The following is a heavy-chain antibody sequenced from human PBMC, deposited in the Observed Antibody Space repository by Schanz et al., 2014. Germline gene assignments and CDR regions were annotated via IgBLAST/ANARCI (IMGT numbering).Heavy chain of an antibody. CDR3: ARDPFGRLGDSGSAFDI. V-gene: IGHV3-23*01. D-gene: IGHD3-16*01. Sequence: EVQLLESGGGLVQPGGSLRLSCAASGFTLSSYALSWVRQSPGKGLEWVSAINTADTTYYADSVKGRFTISRDNSKNTLYVEMNSLRADDTAVYYCARDPFGRLGDSGSAFDIWGQGTMVTVSS. CDR2: INTADTT. J-gene: IGHJ3*02. CDR1: GFTLSSYA.